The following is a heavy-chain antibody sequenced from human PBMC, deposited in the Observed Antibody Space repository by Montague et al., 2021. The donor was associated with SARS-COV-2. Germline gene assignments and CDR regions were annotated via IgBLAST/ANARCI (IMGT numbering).Heavy chain of an antibody. D-gene: IGHD3-22*01. CDR3: ARGSHYYGYSGYSFDY. V-gene: IGHV4-59*01. Sequence: SETLSLTCTVSGGSISSNYWSWIWQPPGKGLERIGNINYSGTTNYNSSPKSRVTISVDTSKNQFSLKLSSVTAADTAVYYCARGSHYYGYSGYSFDYWGQGTLVTVSS. CDR2: INYSGTT. CDR1: GGSISSNY. J-gene: IGHJ4*02.